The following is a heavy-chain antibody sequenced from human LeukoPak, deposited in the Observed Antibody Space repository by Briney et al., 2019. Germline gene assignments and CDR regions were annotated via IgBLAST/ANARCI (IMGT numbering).Heavy chain of an antibody. CDR2: INPNSAGT. D-gene: IGHD3-16*01. J-gene: IGHJ6*03. V-gene: IGHV1-2*02. Sequence: GASVKVSCKAPGFTFTGFYMHWVRQAPGQGLEWMGRINPNSAGTDYAQKFQGRVTMTRDMSISTAYMELSRLTSDDTAVYYCARAGHILILGYFYFYMDVWGKGTTVTVSS. CDR1: GFTFTGFY. CDR3: ARAGHILILGYFYFYMDV.